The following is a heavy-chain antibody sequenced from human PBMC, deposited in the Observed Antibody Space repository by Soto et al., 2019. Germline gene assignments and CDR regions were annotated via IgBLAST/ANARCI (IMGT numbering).Heavy chain of an antibody. CDR3: AKDGSSSPPYYYYGMDV. V-gene: IGHV3-23*01. CDR1: GFTFSSYA. D-gene: IGHD6-6*01. Sequence: EVQLLESGGGLVQPGGSLRLSCAASGFTFSSYAMSWVRQAPGKGLEWVSAISGSGGSTYYADSVKGRFTISRDNSKNTLYLQMNSLRVEDTAVYYCAKDGSSSPPYYYYGMDVWGQGTTVTVSS. J-gene: IGHJ6*02. CDR2: ISGSGGST.